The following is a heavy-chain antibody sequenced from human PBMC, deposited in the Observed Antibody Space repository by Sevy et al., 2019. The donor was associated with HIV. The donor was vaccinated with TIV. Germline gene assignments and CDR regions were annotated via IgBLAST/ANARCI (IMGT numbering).Heavy chain of an antibody. CDR1: GFTFSSYA. Sequence: GGSLRPSCAASGFTFSSYAMSWVRQAPGKGLEWVSAISGSGGSTYYSDSVKGRFTISRDNSKTTLYLQMNSLRAEDTAVYYCAKFSSYDSSGYYYREYFQHWGQGTLVTVSS. J-gene: IGHJ1*01. CDR3: AKFSSYDSSGYYYREYFQH. V-gene: IGHV3-23*01. D-gene: IGHD3-22*01. CDR2: ISGSGGST.